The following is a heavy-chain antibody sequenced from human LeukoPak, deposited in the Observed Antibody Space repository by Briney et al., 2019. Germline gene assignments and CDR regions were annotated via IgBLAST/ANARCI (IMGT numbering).Heavy chain of an antibody. D-gene: IGHD3-10*01. CDR2: ISSSSSYT. J-gene: IGHJ5*02. CDR3: ARAPLWFGELSFDP. CDR1: GFTFSDYY. Sequence: PGRSLRLSCAASGFTFSDYYMSWIRQAPGKGLEWVSYISSSSSYTNYADSVKGRFTISRDNAKNSLYLQMNSLRAEDTAVYYCARAPLWFGELSFDPWGQGTLVTVSS. V-gene: IGHV3-11*06.